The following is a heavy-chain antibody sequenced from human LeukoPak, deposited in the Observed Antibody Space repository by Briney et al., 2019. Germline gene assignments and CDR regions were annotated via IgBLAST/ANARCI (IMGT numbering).Heavy chain of an antibody. V-gene: IGHV3-21*01. CDR2: ISSSSSYI. CDR3: ARDSSGYYSPFDY. D-gene: IGHD3-22*01. CDR1: GFTFSSYS. J-gene: IGHJ4*02. Sequence: PGGSLRLPCAASGFTFSSYSMNWVRQAPGKGLEWVSSISSSSSYIYYADSVKGRFTISRDNAKNSLYLQMNSLRAEDTAVYYCARDSSGYYSPFDYWGQGTLVTVSS.